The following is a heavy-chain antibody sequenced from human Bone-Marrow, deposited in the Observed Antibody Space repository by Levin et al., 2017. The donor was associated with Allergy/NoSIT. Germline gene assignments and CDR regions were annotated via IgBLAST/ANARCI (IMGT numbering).Heavy chain of an antibody. D-gene: IGHD2-2*01. Sequence: PSETLSLTCAVSGSSMRSGYFWGWIRQPPGKGLEWIATIYHNGSTYYNPSLKIRVTVSIDTSKNQFSLNVTSVTAADTAVYYCARDLRDNEVLPAAAHFYYAMDVWGHGTTVTVSS. J-gene: IGHJ6*02. CDR2: IYHNGST. CDR3: ARDLRDNEVLPAAAHFYYAMDV. V-gene: IGHV4-38-2*02. CDR1: GSSMRSGYF.